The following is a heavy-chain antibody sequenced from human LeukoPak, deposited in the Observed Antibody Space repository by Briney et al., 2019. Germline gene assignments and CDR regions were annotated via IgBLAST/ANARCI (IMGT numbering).Heavy chain of an antibody. CDR3: AREVAYYDFWSGYYSQPSRLRPSFDY. Sequence: SETLSLTCTVSGGSISSSSYYWGWIRQPPGKGLEWIGSIYYSGSTYYNPSLKSRVTISVDTSKNQFSLKLSSVTAADTAVYYCAREVAYYDFWSGYYSQPSRLRPSFDYWGQGTLVTVSS. D-gene: IGHD3-3*01. J-gene: IGHJ4*02. V-gene: IGHV4-39*07. CDR1: GGSISSSSYY. CDR2: IYYSGST.